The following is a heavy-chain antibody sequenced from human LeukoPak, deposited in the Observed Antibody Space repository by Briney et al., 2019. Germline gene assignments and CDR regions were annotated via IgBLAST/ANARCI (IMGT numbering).Heavy chain of an antibody. CDR3: ASLSEEWLDYYYMAL. CDR2: IGGSDGIT. CDR1: GSTFSSYA. Sequence: ASLRLSCAVSGSTFSSYAMSGVRQAPGKGLDWVSAIGGSDGITYYADSVRGRFTISRDNSKNTLYLQMNNLSAEDTSTYHCASLSEEWLDYYYMALWGKGTTVIVSS. V-gene: IGHV3-23*01. D-gene: IGHD6-19*01. J-gene: IGHJ6*03.